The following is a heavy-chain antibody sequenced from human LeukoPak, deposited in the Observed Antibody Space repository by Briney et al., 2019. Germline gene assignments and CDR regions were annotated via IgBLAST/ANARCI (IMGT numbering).Heavy chain of an antibody. D-gene: IGHD4-17*01. CDR2: ISSSSSYI. V-gene: IGHV3-21*01. CDR3: ARATDYGDYGRDGAFDI. J-gene: IGHJ3*02. Sequence: PGGSLRLSCAASGFTFSSYSMNWVRQAPGKGLEWVSSISSSSSYIYYADSVKGRFTISRDNAKNSLYLQMNSLRAEDTAVYYCARATDYGDYGRDGAFDIWGQGTMVTVSS. CDR1: GFTFSSYS.